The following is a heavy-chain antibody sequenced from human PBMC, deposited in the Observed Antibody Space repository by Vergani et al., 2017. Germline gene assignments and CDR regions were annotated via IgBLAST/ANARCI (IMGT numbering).Heavy chain of an antibody. CDR3: AKDFVPGRAFDI. CDR1: GFTFNNSN. J-gene: IGHJ3*02. V-gene: IGHV3-30*02. CDR2: IRYDDSRNK. Sequence: QVQLVESGGGVVQPGESLRLSCAASTSGFTFNNSNMHWVRQAPGKGLEWVAFIRYDDSRNKYYAASVQGRFIISRDNSKNTVFLQMNSLRPEDTALYYCAKDFVPGRAFDILGQGTMGTVSS.